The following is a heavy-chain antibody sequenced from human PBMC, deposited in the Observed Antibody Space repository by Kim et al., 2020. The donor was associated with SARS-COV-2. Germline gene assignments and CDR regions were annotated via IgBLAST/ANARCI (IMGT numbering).Heavy chain of an antibody. D-gene: IGHD2-2*01. J-gene: IGHJ4*02. CDR2: IYSGASST. CDR1: GFTFSSYA. Sequence: GGSLRLSCAASGFTFSSYAMSWVRQAPGKGLEWVSVIYSGASSTYYADSVKGRFTISRDNSKNTLYLQMNSLRAEDTAVYYCAKSLGSCSGTSCRGGGFGIDYWGQGTLVTVSS. V-gene: IGHV3-23*03. CDR3: AKSLGSCSGTSCRGGGFGIDY.